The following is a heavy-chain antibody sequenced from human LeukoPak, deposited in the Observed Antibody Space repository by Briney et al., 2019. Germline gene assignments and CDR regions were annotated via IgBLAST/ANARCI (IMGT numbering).Heavy chain of an antibody. CDR2: IKQDGSEK. V-gene: IGHV3-7*01. CDR1: GFTFSSYW. CDR3: AKDRNGYYHFDY. D-gene: IGHD3-3*01. J-gene: IGHJ4*02. Sequence: PGGSLRLSCAASGFTFSSYWMSWVRQAPGKGLGWVANIKQDGSEKYYVDSVKGRFTISRDNSKNTLYLQMNSLRAEDTAVYYCAKDRNGYYHFDYWGQGTLVTVSS.